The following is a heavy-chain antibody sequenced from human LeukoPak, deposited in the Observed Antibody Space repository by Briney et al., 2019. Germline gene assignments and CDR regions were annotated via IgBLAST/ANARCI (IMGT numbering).Heavy chain of an antibody. J-gene: IGHJ5*02. CDR1: EFTFNNHD. CDR2: IWYDGSNK. D-gene: IGHD6-19*01. CDR3: ARDSGTVAGPLFDP. Sequence: PGRSLRLSCAASEFTFNNHDMHWVRQAPGKGLEWVAVIWYDGSNKYYADSVKGRFTISRDNSKNTLYLQMNSLRAEDTAVYYCARDSGTVAGPLFDPWGQGTLVTVSS. V-gene: IGHV3-33*08.